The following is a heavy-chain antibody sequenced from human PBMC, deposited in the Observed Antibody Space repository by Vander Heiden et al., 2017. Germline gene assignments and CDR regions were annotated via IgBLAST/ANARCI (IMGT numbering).Heavy chain of an antibody. D-gene: IGHD3-10*01. CDR2: IKKDGSEK. CDR1: GFTFSSYW. V-gene: IGHV3-7*01. CDR3: TRRPPYGPGSPFDY. Sequence: EVQLGECGGGLVQPGGALRLSCAASGFTFSSYWMTWVRQAPGKGLEWVANIKKDGSEKDYVDSVKGRFTISRDNAKNSLYLQMNSLRAEDTAVYYCTRRPPYGPGSPFDYWGQGTLVTVSS. J-gene: IGHJ4*02.